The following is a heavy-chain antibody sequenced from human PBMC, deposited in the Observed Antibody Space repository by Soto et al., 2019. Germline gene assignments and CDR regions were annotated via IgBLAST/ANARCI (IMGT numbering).Heavy chain of an antibody. J-gene: IGHJ4*02. CDR3: ASSKPGIAAAGTHPDY. CDR2: IYYSGST. V-gene: IGHV4-31*03. CDR1: GVSISSGGYY. Sequence: QVQLQESGPGLVKPSQTLSLTCTVSGVSISSGGYYWSWIRQHPGKGLEWIGYIYYSGSTYYNPSLKSRVTISVDTSKNQFSLKLSSVTAADTAVYYCASSKPGIAAAGTHPDYWGQGTLVTVSS. D-gene: IGHD6-13*01.